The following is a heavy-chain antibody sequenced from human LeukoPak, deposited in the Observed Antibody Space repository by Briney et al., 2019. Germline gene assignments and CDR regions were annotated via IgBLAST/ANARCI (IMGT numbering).Heavy chain of an antibody. J-gene: IGHJ4*02. CDR3: ARLRIAVAGSYYFDY. CDR2: IDSGGNT. CDR1: GGSISSSGYY. V-gene: IGHV4-39*07. D-gene: IGHD6-19*01. Sequence: SETLSLTCTVSGGSISSSGYYWGWIRQPPGKELEWIGSIDSGGNTYYKLSLRSRVTISADTSKNQFSLKLSSVTAADTAVYYCARLRIAVAGSYYFDYWGQGTLVTVSS.